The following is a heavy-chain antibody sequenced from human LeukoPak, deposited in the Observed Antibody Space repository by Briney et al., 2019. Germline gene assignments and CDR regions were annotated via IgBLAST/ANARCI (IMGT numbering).Heavy chain of an antibody. Sequence: GGSLRLSCAASGFTFSSYEMNWVRQAPGKGLEWVGRIKSKTDGGTTEYAAPVKGRLNITRDDSKNTLYLQMNSLKTEDTAVYYCATDSSSSSYYWGQGTLVTVSS. J-gene: IGHJ4*02. CDR2: IKSKTDGGTT. CDR3: ATDSSSSSYY. D-gene: IGHD6-6*01. V-gene: IGHV3-15*01. CDR1: GFTFSSYE.